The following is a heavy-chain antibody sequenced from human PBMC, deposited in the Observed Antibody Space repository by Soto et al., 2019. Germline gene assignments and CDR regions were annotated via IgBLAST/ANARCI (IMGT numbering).Heavy chain of an antibody. J-gene: IGHJ6*03. CDR1: SGSISSSNW. D-gene: IGHD6-19*01. CDR3: ARASSDPYYYYYYMDV. CDR2: IYHSGST. Sequence: QVQLQESGPGLVKPSGTLSLTCAVSSGSISSSNWWSWVRQPPGKGLEWIGEIYHSGSTNYNPSLKSRVTISVDKSKNQFSLKLSSVTAADTAVYYCARASSDPYYYYYYMDVWGKGTTVTVSS. V-gene: IGHV4-4*02.